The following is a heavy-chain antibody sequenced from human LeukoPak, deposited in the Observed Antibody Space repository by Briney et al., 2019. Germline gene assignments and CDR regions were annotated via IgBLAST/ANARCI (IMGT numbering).Heavy chain of an antibody. V-gene: IGHV3-74*01. CDR3: AMQWLSPFDS. CDR2: INSDGSNR. Sequence: PGGSLRLSCAASGFTFISNWMHWVRQAPGKGLVWVERINSDGSNRNYADSVKGRFTLSSDNAKNTLYLLMNSLRAEDTAVYYCAMQWLSPFDSWGQGTLVTVSS. CDR1: GFTFISNW. D-gene: IGHD6-19*01. J-gene: IGHJ4*02.